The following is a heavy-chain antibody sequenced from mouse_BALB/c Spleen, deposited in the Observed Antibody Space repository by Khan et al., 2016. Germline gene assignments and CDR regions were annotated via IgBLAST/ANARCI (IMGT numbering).Heavy chain of an antibody. V-gene: IGHV14-3*02. Sequence: VQLKQSGAELVKPGASVKLSCIASGFNIKDTYMHWVKQRPEQGLEWIGRIDPANGNTKYDPKFQGKATITADTSSNTAYLQLSSLTSEDTAVYYCARTVGAPYYAMDYWGQGTSVTVSS. CDR2: IDPANGNT. CDR1: GFNIKDTY. CDR3: ARTVGAPYYAMDY. J-gene: IGHJ4*01. D-gene: IGHD1-1*01.